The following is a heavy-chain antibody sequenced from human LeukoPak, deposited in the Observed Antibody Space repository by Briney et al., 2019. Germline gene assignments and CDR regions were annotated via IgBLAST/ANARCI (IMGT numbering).Heavy chain of an antibody. CDR2: IGTAGDP. Sequence: GGSLRLSCAASGFTFSSYDMHWVRQATGKGLEWVSAIGTAGDPYYPGSVKGRFTISRENAKNSLYLQMISLRAGDTAVYYCARGLRYCSGGSCYDSDAFDIWGQGTMVTVSS. D-gene: IGHD2-15*01. CDR1: GFTFSSYD. V-gene: IGHV3-13*05. J-gene: IGHJ3*02. CDR3: ARGLRYCSGGSCYDSDAFDI.